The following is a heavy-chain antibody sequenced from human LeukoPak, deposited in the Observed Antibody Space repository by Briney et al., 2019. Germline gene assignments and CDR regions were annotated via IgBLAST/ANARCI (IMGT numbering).Heavy chain of an antibody. CDR3: ATQGTNYYDSSGYPDPEYYFDY. V-gene: IGHV1-46*01. CDR2: INPSGGST. Sequence: GSVKVSCKASGYTFTSYYMHWVRQAPGQGLEWMGIINPSGGSTSYAQKFQGRVTMTRDTSTSTVYMELSGLRSEDTAVYYCATQGTNYYDSSGYPDPEYYFDYWGQGTLVTVSS. J-gene: IGHJ4*02. CDR1: GYTFTSYY. D-gene: IGHD3-22*01.